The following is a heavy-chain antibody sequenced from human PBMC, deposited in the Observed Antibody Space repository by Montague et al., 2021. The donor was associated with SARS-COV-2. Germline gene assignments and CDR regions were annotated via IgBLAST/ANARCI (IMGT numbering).Heavy chain of an antibody. V-gene: IGHV4-61*02. Sequence: SETLSLTCTVSGGSISSGSYYWSWIRQPAGKGLEWIGRIYTSGSTNYNPSLKSRVTISVDTSKNQFSLKLSSVTAADTAVYYCARADFWSGYLYFDYWGQGTRVTVSS. CDR1: GGSISSGSYY. D-gene: IGHD3-3*01. CDR2: IYTSGST. CDR3: ARADFWSGYLYFDY. J-gene: IGHJ4*02.